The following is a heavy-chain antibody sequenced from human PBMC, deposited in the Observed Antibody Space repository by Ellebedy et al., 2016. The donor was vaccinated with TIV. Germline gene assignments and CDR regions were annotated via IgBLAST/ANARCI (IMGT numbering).Heavy chain of an antibody. CDR1: GFTFSSYG. Sequence: GGSLRLSCAASGFTFSSYGMHWVRQAPGKGLEWVAGMLYDGNDEYYADSVKGRFTISSDSSKTTSYLQVNSLRPEDTAVYYCAKDLGRWLQYFDSWGQGTLVTVSS. J-gene: IGHJ4*02. CDR2: MLYDGNDE. V-gene: IGHV3-30*18. D-gene: IGHD5-24*01. CDR3: AKDLGRWLQYFDS.